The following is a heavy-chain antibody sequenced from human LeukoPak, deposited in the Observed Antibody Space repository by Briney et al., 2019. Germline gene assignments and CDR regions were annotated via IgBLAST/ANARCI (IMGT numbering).Heavy chain of an antibody. J-gene: IGHJ5*02. V-gene: IGHV3-23*01. CDR2: LSGSGRTT. CDR3: AKNRGIGSADWFDP. D-gene: IGHD2-2*01. Sequence: GGSLRLSCAASGFTFYDYAMHWVRQAPGKGLEWISALSGSGRTTYYADSVKGRFTISRDNSGNTLYLQMNSLTVEDTALYYCAKNRGIGSADWFDPWGQGTLVTVSS. CDR1: GFTFYDYA.